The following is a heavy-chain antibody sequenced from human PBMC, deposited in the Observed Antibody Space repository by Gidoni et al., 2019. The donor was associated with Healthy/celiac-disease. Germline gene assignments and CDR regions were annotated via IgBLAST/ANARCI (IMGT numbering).Heavy chain of an antibody. V-gene: IGHV3-9*01. CDR1: GFTFDDYA. J-gene: IGHJ6*03. Sequence: EVQLVESGGGLVQPGRSLRLSCAASGFTFDDYAMHWVRQAPGKGLEVVSGISWNSGSIGYADSVKGRFTISRDNAKNSLYLQMNSLRAEDTALYYCAKESPDIVVVPAAIYYYYYMDVWGKGTTVTVSS. D-gene: IGHD2-2*01. CDR3: AKESPDIVVVPAAIYYYYYMDV. CDR2: ISWNSGSI.